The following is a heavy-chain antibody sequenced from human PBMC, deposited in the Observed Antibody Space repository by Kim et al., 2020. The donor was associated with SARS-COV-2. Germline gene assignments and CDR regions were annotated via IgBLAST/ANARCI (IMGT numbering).Heavy chain of an antibody. V-gene: IGHV3-7*01. CDR2: INPDGSDK. J-gene: IGHJ4*02. CDR3: ASRYGDYEHRLF. CDR1: GFTVSSYW. D-gene: IGHD4-17*01. Sequence: GGSLRLSCEVSGFTVSSYWMTWVRQAPGKGLESVANINPDGSDKYYVDSVKGRFTISKDNAKNSLYLQMNSLRAEDTAVYYCASRYGDYEHRLFWGQGTLVTVSS.